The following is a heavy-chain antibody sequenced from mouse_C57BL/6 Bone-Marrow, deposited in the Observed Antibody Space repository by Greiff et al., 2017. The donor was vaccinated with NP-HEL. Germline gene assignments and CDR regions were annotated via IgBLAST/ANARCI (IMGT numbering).Heavy chain of an antibody. CDR1: GFTFSDYY. J-gene: IGHJ1*03. Sequence: EVQRVESEGGLVQPGSSMKLSCTASGFTFSDYYMAWVRQVPEKGLEWVANINYDGSSTYYLDSLKSRFIISRDNAKNILYLQMSSLKSEDAASYYCAREPDWYFDVWGTGTTVTVSS. V-gene: IGHV5-16*01. CDR2: INYDGSST. CDR3: AREPDWYFDV.